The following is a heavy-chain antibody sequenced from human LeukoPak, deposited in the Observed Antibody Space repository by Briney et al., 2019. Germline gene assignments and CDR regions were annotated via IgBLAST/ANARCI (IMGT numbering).Heavy chain of an antibody. J-gene: IGHJ4*02. D-gene: IGHD6-19*01. V-gene: IGHV3-23*01. CDR1: GCTFSSYA. CDR3: AKVAEQWLDYFDY. CDR2: ISGSGGST. Sequence: GGSLRLSCAASGCTFSSYATSWVRQAPGKGLKWVSAISGSGGSTYYADSVKGRFTISRDNSKNTLYLQMNSLRAEDTAVYYCAKVAEQWLDYFDYWGQGTLVTVSS.